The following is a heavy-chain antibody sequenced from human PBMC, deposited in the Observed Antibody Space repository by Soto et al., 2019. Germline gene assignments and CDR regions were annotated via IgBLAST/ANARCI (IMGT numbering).Heavy chain of an antibody. CDR2: IKQDGSEN. Sequence: GGSLRLSGAASGFTFSNYWMSWVRQAPGKGLEWVANIKQDGSENYYVDSVKGRFTTSRDNTKNSFYLQMNSLRAEDTAVYYCARDHINGWKFDYLGRGTLVTVSS. J-gene: IGHJ4*02. V-gene: IGHV3-7*01. CDR1: GFTFSNYW. CDR3: ARDHINGWKFDY. D-gene: IGHD6-19*01.